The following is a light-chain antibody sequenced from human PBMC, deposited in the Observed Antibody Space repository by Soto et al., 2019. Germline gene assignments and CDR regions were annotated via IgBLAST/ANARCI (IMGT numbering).Light chain of an antibody. CDR3: QQYNNWPT. Sequence: EMVLTQSPDTLSLSPGERATLSCRASQSVSRSYLGWYQQKPGQAPRLLIYGASTRATGIPARFSGSGSGTEFTLTISSLQSEDFAVYYCQQYNNWPTFGQGTKVDIK. J-gene: IGKJ1*01. CDR2: GAS. CDR1: QSVSRSY. V-gene: IGKV3-15*01.